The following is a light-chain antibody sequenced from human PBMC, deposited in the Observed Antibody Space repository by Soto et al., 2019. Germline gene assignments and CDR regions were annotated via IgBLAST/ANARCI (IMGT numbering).Light chain of an antibody. CDR1: QSVSTN. CDR2: GAS. Sequence: EIVMTQSPATLSMSPGERATLSCRASQSVSTNLAWYQQKPGQVPRLLIYGASNRATGIPARFSGSGSGTEFTLTISSLQSEDFAVYYCHQYNDWPPWTFGQGTKVEIK. J-gene: IGKJ1*01. CDR3: HQYNDWPPWT. V-gene: IGKV3-15*01.